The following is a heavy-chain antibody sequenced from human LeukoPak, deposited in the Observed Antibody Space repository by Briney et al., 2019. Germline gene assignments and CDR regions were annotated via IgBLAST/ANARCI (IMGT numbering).Heavy chain of an antibody. CDR3: ARQSYYYVAPFDY. CDR1: GGSFSGYY. V-gene: IGHV4-34*01. J-gene: IGHJ4*02. CDR2: IYYSGST. D-gene: IGHD3-10*02. Sequence: PSETLSLTCAVYGGSFSGYYWSWIRQPPGKGLEWIGSIYYSGSTYYNPSLKSRVTISVDTSKNQFSLKLSSVTAADTAVYYCARQSYYYVAPFDYWGQGTLVTVSS.